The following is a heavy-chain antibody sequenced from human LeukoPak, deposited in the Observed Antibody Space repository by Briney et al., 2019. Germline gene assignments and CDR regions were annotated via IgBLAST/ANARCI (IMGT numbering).Heavy chain of an antibody. V-gene: IGHV3-21*01. CDR2: ISSSSSYI. Sequence: KAGGSLRLSCAASGFTFSSYSMNWVRQAPGKGLEWVSSISSSSSYIYYADSVKGRFTISRDNSKNTLYLQMNSLRAEDTAVYYCARGGRTTWHGMDVWGPGTTVTVSS. D-gene: IGHD4-17*01. CDR3: ARGGRTTWHGMDV. J-gene: IGHJ6*02. CDR1: GFTFSSYS.